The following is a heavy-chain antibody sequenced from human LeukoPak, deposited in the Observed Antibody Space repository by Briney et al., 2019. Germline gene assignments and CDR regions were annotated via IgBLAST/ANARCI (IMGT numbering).Heavy chain of an antibody. CDR3: ARVGDDDAFDI. Sequence: GGSLRLSCAASGFTFSSYSMHWVRQAPGKGLEYVSAINDSGGRTYYANSVKGRSTISRDNSKNTLYLQMGSLRAEDMAVYYCARVGDDDAFDIWGQGTMVTVSS. CDR2: INDSGGRT. D-gene: IGHD4-17*01. V-gene: IGHV3-64*01. CDR1: GFTFSSYS. J-gene: IGHJ3*02.